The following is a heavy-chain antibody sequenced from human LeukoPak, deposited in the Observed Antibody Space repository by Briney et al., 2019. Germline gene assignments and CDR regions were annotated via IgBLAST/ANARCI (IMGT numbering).Heavy chain of an antibody. CDR3: ARGTVLRYFDWLSWDAFDI. CDR1: GRTFSSYA. J-gene: IGHJ3*02. D-gene: IGHD3-9*01. CDR2: NIPIFGTA. Sequence: ASVKVSCKASGRTFSSYAISWVRQAPGQGREWMGGNIPIFGTANYAEKFQGRVTITADESTSTACMELSSLRSEDTAVYYCARGTVLRYFDWLSWDAFDIWGQGTMVTVSS. V-gene: IGHV1-69*13.